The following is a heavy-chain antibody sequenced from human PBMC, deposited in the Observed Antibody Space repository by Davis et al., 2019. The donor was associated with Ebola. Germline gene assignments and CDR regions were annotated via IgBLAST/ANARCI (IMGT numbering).Heavy chain of an antibody. CDR2: ISSSSSYI. Sequence: GESLKISCAASGFTFSSYSMNWVRQAPGKGLEWVSSISSSSSYIYYADSVKGRFTISRDNAKNSLYLQMNSLRAEDTAVYYCARPTHSGYDWRDDYYYYGMDVWGQGTTVTVSS. V-gene: IGHV3-21*01. J-gene: IGHJ6*02. CDR1: GFTFSSYS. CDR3: ARPTHSGYDWRDDYYYYGMDV. D-gene: IGHD5-12*01.